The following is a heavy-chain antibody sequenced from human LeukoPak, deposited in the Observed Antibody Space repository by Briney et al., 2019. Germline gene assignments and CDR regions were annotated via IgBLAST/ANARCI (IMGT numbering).Heavy chain of an antibody. Sequence: ASVKVSCKASGYTFTGYYIHWVRKAPGQGLEWMGWINSTSGGTNYAQKFQGRVTMTRDTSTTTAYMELNRLRSDDTAVYYCARVRRPEYSSSSYYYYMDVWGKGTTVTVSS. CDR3: ARVRRPEYSSSSYYYYMDV. V-gene: IGHV1-2*02. CDR1: GYTFTGYY. J-gene: IGHJ6*03. D-gene: IGHD6-6*01. CDR2: INSTSGGT.